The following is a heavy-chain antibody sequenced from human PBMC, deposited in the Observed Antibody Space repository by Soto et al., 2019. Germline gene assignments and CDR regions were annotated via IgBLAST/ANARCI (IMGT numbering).Heavy chain of an antibody. CDR3: ARAGGYYPYGMDV. V-gene: IGHV1-2*04. D-gene: IGHD3-3*01. CDR2: INPNSGGT. CDR1: GYTFTGYY. J-gene: IGHJ6*02. Sequence: ASVKVSCKASGYTFTGYYMHWVRQAPGQGLEWMGWINPNSGGTNYAQKIQGWVTMTRDTSISTAYMELSRLRSDDTAVYYCARAGGYYPYGMDVWGQGTTVTVS.